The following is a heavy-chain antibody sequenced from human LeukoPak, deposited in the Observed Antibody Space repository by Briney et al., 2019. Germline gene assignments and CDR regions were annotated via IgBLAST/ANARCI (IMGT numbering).Heavy chain of an antibody. Sequence: SETLSLTCSVSGGSLSTYSWSWVRHSPGKRLEWIGYIYSGGTTNYNPSPKSRATISADTAKNQFSLRLRSVHAADTAIYYCARYTTVGSGMEHWGQGTLVSVSS. J-gene: IGHJ4*02. V-gene: IGHV4-59*01. CDR3: ARYTTVGSGMEH. CDR2: IYSGGTT. D-gene: IGHD3-10*01. CDR1: GGSLSTYS.